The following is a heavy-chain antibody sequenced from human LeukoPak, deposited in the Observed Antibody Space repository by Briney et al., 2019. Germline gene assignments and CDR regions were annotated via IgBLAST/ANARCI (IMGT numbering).Heavy chain of an antibody. CDR3: AKALYSSGWYPGY. CDR1: GFTFSSYA. D-gene: IGHD6-19*01. J-gene: IGHJ4*02. V-gene: IGHV3-23*01. CDR2: ISGSGGST. Sequence: GGSLRLSCAASGFTFSSYAMSWVRQAPGKGLVWVSGISGSGGSTFYADSVKGRFTISRDNSKTTLYLHMNSLRAEDTAVHYCAKALYSSGWYPGYWGQGTLVTVSS.